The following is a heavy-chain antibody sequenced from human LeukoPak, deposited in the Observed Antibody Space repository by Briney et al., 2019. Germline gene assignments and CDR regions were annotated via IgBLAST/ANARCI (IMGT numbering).Heavy chain of an antibody. J-gene: IGHJ4*02. D-gene: IGHD6-13*01. V-gene: IGHV1-2*02. CDR1: GGTFSSYA. CDR3: TRGSSSPVPNFDY. Sequence: GASVKVSCKASGGTFSSYAISWVRQAPGQGLEWMGGIIPNNGGTSYAQKFQGRVTMTRDTSITTAYMELPSVTSDDTAVYYCTRGSSSPVPNFDYWGQGTLVTVSS. CDR2: IIPNNGGT.